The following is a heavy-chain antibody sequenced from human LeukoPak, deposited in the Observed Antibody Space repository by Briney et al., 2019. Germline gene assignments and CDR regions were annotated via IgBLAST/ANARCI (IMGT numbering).Heavy chain of an antibody. CDR1: GGSISSYY. D-gene: IGHD3-22*01. V-gene: IGHV4-59*01. CDR3: AREMIVIQGGNWFDP. CDR2: IYYSGST. J-gene: IGHJ5*02. Sequence: SETLSLTCTVSGGSISSYYWSWIRQPPGKGLEWIGYIYYSGSTNYNPSLKSRVTISVDTSKNQFSLKLSSVTAADTAVYYCAREMIVIQGGNWFDPWGQGTLVTVSS.